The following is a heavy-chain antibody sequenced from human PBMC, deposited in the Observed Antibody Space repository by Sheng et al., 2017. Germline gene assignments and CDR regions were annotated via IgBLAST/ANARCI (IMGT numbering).Heavy chain of an antibody. CDR3: AKEGEDDFWSGYHTGYYFDY. V-gene: IGHV3-23*01. CDR1: GFTFSSYA. CDR2: ISGSGGST. Sequence: EVQLLESGGGLVQPGGSLRLSCAASGFTFSSYAMSWVRQAPGKGLEWVSAISGSGGSTYYADSVKGRFTISRDNSKNTLYLQMNSLRAEDTAVYYCAKEGEDDFWSGYHTGYYFDYWGQGTLVTVSS. D-gene: IGHD3-3*01. J-gene: IGHJ4*02.